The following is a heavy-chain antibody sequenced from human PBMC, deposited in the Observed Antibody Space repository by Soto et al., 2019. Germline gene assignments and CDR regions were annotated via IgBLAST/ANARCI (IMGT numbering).Heavy chain of an antibody. CDR1: GFTFSDHY. Sequence: QVQLVESGGALVKPGGSLRLSCAASGFTFSDHYMGWIRHVPGTGLDWVSYISDSGITTYYTDSVKGRFTISRDNAKKSLYLQRNRLRAEDTAVYYCARPGPNYEYFTDSCGQGTLVTVAS. J-gene: IGHJ4*02. D-gene: IGHD3-3*01. CDR3: ARPGPNYEYFTDS. V-gene: IGHV3-11*01. CDR2: ISDSGITT.